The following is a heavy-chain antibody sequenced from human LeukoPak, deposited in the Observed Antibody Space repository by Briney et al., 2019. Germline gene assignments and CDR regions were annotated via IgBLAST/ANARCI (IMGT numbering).Heavy chain of an antibody. CDR3: AKSGLNRFDY. CDR2: ISGGGGSST. D-gene: IGHD2-15*01. V-gene: IGHV3-23*01. CDR1: GFTFNSFA. J-gene: IGHJ4*02. Sequence: GGSLRLPCAASGFTFNSFAMSWVRQAPGKGLEWVSNISGGGGSSTYYADSVKGRFTISRDNSKNTLYLQMNSLRAEDTALYYCAKSGLNRFDYWGQGTLVTVSS.